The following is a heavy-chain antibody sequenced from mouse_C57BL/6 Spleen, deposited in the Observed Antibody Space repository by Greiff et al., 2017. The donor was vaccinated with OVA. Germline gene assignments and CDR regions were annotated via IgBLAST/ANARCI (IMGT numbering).Heavy chain of an antibody. D-gene: IGHD2-5*01. CDR3: AREDSNYVYYAMDY. Sequence: EVKLMESGPGLVKPSQSLSLTCSVTGYSITSGYYWNWIRQFPGNKLEWMGYISYDGSNNYNPSLKNRISITRDTSKNQFFLKLNSVTTEDTATYYCAREDSNYVYYAMDYWGQGTSVTVSS. V-gene: IGHV3-6*01. J-gene: IGHJ4*01. CDR1: GYSITSGYY. CDR2: ISYDGSN.